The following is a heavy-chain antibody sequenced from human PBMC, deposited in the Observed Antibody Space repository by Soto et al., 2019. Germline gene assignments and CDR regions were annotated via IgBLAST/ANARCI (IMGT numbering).Heavy chain of an antibody. J-gene: IGHJ4*02. V-gene: IGHV3-33*01. CDR1: GFTFSSYG. CDR3: ARGYCSSTSCYACDY. CDR2: IWYDGSNK. Sequence: GGSLRLSCAASGFTFSSYGMHWVRQAPGKGLEWVAVIWYDGSNKYYADSVKGRFTISRDNSKNTLYLQMNSLRAEDTAVYYCARGYCSSTSCYACDYWGQGTLVTVSS. D-gene: IGHD2-2*01.